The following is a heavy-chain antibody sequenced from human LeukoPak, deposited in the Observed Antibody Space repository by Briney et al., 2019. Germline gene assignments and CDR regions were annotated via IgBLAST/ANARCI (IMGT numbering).Heavy chain of an antibody. CDR1: GASITSNW. CDR3: ASGRKMVRGVIKFYYYYMDV. D-gene: IGHD3-10*01. Sequence: SETLSLTCAVSGASITSNWWSWVRQSPGKGLEWIGEINHSGSTNYNPSLKSRVTISVDTSKNQFSLKLSSVTAADTAVYYCASGRKMVRGVIKFYYYYMDVWGKGTTVTVSS. J-gene: IGHJ6*03. V-gene: IGHV4-4*02. CDR2: INHSGST.